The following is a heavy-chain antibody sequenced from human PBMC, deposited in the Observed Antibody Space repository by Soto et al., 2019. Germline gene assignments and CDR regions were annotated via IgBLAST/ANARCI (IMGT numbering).Heavy chain of an antibody. CDR1: GSTFTSYA. V-gene: IGHV1-8*01. Sequence: QVQLVQSGAEVKKPGASVKVSCKASGSTFTSYAINWVRQATGQGLEYLGWMKPNSGNTAYVQKYQGRVTITVDTSITTAYMERSSLRSEDTAVYFCARGIKYGAYSRWFDPWGQGTLVTVSS. CDR3: ARGIKYGAYSRWFDP. J-gene: IGHJ5*02. CDR2: MKPNSGNT. D-gene: IGHD4-17*01.